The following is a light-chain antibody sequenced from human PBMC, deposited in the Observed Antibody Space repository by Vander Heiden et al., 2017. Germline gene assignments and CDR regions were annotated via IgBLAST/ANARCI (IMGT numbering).Light chain of an antibody. Sequence: EIVLTQSPGTLSLSPGERATLSCRASQSVSSSYLAWYQQKPGQAPRLHIDGASSRAAGIPDRFSGSGSGTDFTLTISRLEPEDFAVYYCQQYGSSPWTFGQGTKVEIK. V-gene: IGKV3-20*01. J-gene: IGKJ1*01. CDR2: GAS. CDR3: QQYGSSPWT. CDR1: QSVSSSY.